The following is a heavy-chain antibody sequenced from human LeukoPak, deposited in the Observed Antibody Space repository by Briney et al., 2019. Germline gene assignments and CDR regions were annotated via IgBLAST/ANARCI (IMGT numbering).Heavy chain of an antibody. J-gene: IGHJ4*02. CDR2: IYYSGST. D-gene: IGHD1-1*01. CDR3: ARRRGVHIDY. Sequence: PSETLSLTCTVSGGSISSSSYYWGWIRQPPGKGLEWIGSIYYSGSTYYNPSLKSRVTISVDTSKNQFSLKLSAVTVSDTAVYYCARRRGVHIDYCGQGTLVTVSS. CDR1: GGSISSSSYY. V-gene: IGHV4-39*01.